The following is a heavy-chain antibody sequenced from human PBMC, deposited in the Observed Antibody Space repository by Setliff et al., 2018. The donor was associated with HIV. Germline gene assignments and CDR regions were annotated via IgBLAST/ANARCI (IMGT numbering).Heavy chain of an antibody. J-gene: IGHJ6*03. CDR2: IYNDGST. Sequence: PSETLSLTCAVYGGSFSGYYWSWIRQPPGKGLEWIGHIYNDGSTIYNPSLKSRLTISLDTSKNEFSLRLTSVPAADTAVYYCASEARTRSTYYYSMDVWGKGTTVTVSS. CDR1: GGSFSGYY. V-gene: IGHV4-59*08. CDR3: ASEARTRSTYYYSMDV. D-gene: IGHD2-2*01.